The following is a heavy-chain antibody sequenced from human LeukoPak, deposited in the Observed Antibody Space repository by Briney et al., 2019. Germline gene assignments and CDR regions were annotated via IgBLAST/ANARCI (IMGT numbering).Heavy chain of an antibody. D-gene: IGHD1-20*01. Sequence: GGSLRLSCAASGFTFSNYMMHWVRQAPGKGLVWVSRIKSDGITITYADSVKGRFTISGDNAKNTLYLQMNSLRAEDTAVYYCLRDLNWSLDQWGQGTWSPSPQ. CDR1: GFTFSNYM. CDR2: IKSDGITI. J-gene: IGHJ4*02. CDR3: LRDLNWSLDQ. V-gene: IGHV3-74*01.